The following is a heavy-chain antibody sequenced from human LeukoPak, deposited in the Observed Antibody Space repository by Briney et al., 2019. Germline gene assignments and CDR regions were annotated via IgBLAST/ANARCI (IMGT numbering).Heavy chain of an antibody. CDR1: GGSIGRHY. V-gene: IGHV4-59*08. J-gene: IGHJ4*02. CDR3: ARHGFHCGGDCYVFDY. Sequence: PSETLSLTCTVPGGSIGRHYWIWTRQPPGKGLEWIGYIYDSGGTSYNPSLKSRVTMSVDTSKNQFSLKLSSVTAADTAVFYCARHGFHCGGDCYVFDYWGQGTLVTVSS. D-gene: IGHD2-21*02. CDR2: IYDSGGT.